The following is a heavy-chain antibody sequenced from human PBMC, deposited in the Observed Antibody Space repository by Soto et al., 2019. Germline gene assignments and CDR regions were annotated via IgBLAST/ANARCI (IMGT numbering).Heavy chain of an antibody. D-gene: IGHD3-10*01. Sequence: ASVKVSCKASGYTFTSYGISWVRQAPGQGLEWMGWISAYNGNTNYAQKLQGRFTMTTDTSTSTAYMELRSLRSDDTAGYYCASPPPVRGVIIRDYYYGMDVWGQGTTVTVSS. CDR3: ASPPPVRGVIIRDYYYGMDV. J-gene: IGHJ6*02. V-gene: IGHV1-18*01. CDR1: GYTFTSYG. CDR2: ISAYNGNT.